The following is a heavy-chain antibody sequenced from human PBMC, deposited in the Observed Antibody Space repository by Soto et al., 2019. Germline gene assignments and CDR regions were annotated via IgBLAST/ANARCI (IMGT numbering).Heavy chain of an antibody. CDR2: IYPGDTT. V-gene: IGHV3-53*01. Sequence: EVPLVESGGGLIQPGGSLRLSCVVSGFTVSSTNYMSWVRQAPGTGLEWVSVIYPGDTTFYADSVKGRFTISRDNSKNTLYLQMSSLRAEDTAVYYCHGYGYWGQGTLVTVSS. CDR3: HGYGY. CDR1: GFTVSSTNY. J-gene: IGHJ4*02. D-gene: IGHD5-12*01.